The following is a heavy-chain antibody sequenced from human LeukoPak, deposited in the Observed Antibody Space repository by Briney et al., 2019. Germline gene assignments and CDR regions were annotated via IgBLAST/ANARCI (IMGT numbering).Heavy chain of an antibody. CDR1: GYMFSNYA. Sequence: GGSLRLSCAASGYMFSNYAMNWVRQSADKGLAWVAIISVDGTNQQYADSVKGRFTISRDNSNNMLFLQMRSLRREDTAVYYCARDFGYWGQGTLVTVSS. D-gene: IGHD3-10*01. V-gene: IGHV3-30*04. CDR2: ISVDGTNQ. J-gene: IGHJ4*02. CDR3: ARDFGY.